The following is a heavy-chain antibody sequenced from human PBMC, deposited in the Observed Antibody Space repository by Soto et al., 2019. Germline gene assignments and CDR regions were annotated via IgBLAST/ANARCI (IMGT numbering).Heavy chain of an antibody. CDR2: IWYDGSNK. V-gene: IGHV3-33*06. CDR1: GFTFSSYG. D-gene: IGHD3-10*01. Sequence: GGSLRLSCAASGFTFSSYGMHWVRQAPGKGLEWVAVIWYDGSNKYYADSVKGRFTISRDNSKNTLYLQMNSLRAEDTALYYCAKEGNYGNMAWYYFDYWGQGTLVTVSS. CDR3: AKEGNYGNMAWYYFDY. J-gene: IGHJ4*02.